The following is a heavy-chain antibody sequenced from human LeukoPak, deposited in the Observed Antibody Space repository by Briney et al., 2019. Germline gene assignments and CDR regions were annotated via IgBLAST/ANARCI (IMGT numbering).Heavy chain of an antibody. V-gene: IGHV1-2*02. CDR3: ASDPKLGY. CDR1: GYTFTGYY. CDR2: INPTSGGT. J-gene: IGHJ4*02. D-gene: IGHD7-27*01. Sequence: GTSVTLSCKASGYTFTGYYMHWVRLPPGQGGEGMGWINPTSGGTNIAHKFQGRVTMTRDTSISTAYMELNRLTSDDTALYCCASDPKLGYWGQGALVADSS.